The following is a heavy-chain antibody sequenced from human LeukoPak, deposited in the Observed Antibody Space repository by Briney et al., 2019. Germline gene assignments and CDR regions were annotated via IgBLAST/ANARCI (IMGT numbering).Heavy chain of an antibody. J-gene: IGHJ4*02. D-gene: IGHD5-24*01. CDR1: GYTFTSYA. CDR2: INTNTGNP. Sequence: ASVKVSCKASGYTFTSYAMNWVRQAPGQGLEWMGWINTNTGNPTYAQGFTGRFVFSLDTSVSTAYLQISSLKAEDTAVYYCAPGDVSVDSYNGFDYWGQGTLVTVSS. CDR3: APGDVSVDSYNGFDY. V-gene: IGHV7-4-1*02.